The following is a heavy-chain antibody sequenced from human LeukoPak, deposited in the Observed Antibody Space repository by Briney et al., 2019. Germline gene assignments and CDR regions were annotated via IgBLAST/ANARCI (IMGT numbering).Heavy chain of an antibody. CDR3: ARDGLSGYDYDYYYYGMDV. Sequence: APVKVSCKASGYTFTSYGISWVRQAPGQGLEWMGWISAYNGNTNYAQKLQGRVTMTTDTSTSTAYMELRSLRSDDTAVYYCARDGLSGYDYDYYYYGMDVWGQGTTVTVSS. CDR2: ISAYNGNT. V-gene: IGHV1-18*01. J-gene: IGHJ6*02. D-gene: IGHD5-12*01. CDR1: GYTFTSYG.